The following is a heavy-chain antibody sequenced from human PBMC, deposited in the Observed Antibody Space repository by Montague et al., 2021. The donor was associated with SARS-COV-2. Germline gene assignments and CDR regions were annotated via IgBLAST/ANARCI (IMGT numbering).Heavy chain of an antibody. CDR1: GFTFSDYY. D-gene: IGHD4-23*01. J-gene: IGHJ5*02. CDR2: ISDTGSTI. CDR3: AKALMSYGGNSPVDP. V-gene: IGHV3-11*01. Sequence: SLRFSCAASGFTFSDYYMHWIRQAPGKGLEWLSYISDTGSTIYYADSVKGRFAVSRDNTKNSLYLQMNSLRAEDTAVYYCAKALMSYGGNSPVDPWGQGTLVTVSS.